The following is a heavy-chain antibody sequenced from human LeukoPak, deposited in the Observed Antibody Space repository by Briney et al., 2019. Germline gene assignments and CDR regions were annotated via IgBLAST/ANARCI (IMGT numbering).Heavy chain of an antibody. D-gene: IGHD6-19*01. CDR1: GGSISSEY. V-gene: IGHV4-59*01. CDR3: ARVTWGSGEAL. CDR2: ICYSGIT. J-gene: IGHJ4*02. Sequence: SETLSLTSTVSGGSISSEYGSCVRQPPGQGREGRGDICYSGITGYNPSLKSRVTISVATSTTKFSLKLSSVTAADTAVYYCARVTWGSGEALWGQGTLVTVSS.